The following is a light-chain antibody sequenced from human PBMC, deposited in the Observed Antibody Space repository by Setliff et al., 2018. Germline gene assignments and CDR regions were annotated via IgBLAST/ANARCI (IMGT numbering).Light chain of an antibody. Sequence: QSVLTQPASVPGSPGQSITISCTGTSSDVGGYNYVSWYQQHPGKAPKLMIYDVSKRPSGVSNRFSGSKSGNTASLTISGLQAEDEADYYCSPYTSSSTFVFGTGTKVTVL. CDR2: DVS. CDR3: SPYTSSSTFV. J-gene: IGLJ1*01. V-gene: IGLV2-14*01. CDR1: SSDVGGYNY.